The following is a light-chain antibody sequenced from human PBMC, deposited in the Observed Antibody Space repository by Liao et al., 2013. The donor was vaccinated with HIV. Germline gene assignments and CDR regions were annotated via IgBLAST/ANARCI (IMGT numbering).Light chain of an antibody. V-gene: IGLV3-21*01. CDR3: QVWDSSSAL. J-gene: IGLJ2*01. CDR2: YDS. Sequence: SYELTQPPSVSVAPRQTARITCSGDALPKQYGYWYQQKPGQAPVLVIYYDSDRPSGISERFSGSNSGNTATLTISRVEAGDEADYYCQVWDSSSALFGGGTKLTVL. CDR1: ALPKQY.